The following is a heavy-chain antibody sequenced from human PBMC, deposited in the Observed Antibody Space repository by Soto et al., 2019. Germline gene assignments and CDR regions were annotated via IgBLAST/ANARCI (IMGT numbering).Heavy chain of an antibody. CDR3: ASHYGGSGSSSRVGYYYYGMDV. V-gene: IGHV5-51*01. Sequence: GESLKISCKGSGYSFTSYWIGWVRQMPWKGLEWMGIIYPGDSDARYSPSFQGQVTISADKSISTAYLQWSSLKASDTAMYYCASHYGGSGSSSRVGYYYYGMDVWGQGTTVTVSS. D-gene: IGHD3-10*01. CDR2: IYPGDSDA. CDR1: GYSFTSYW. J-gene: IGHJ6*02.